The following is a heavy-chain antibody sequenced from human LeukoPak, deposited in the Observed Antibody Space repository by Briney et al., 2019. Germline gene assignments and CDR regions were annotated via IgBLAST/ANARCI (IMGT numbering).Heavy chain of an antibody. CDR2: ISSSSSYI. CDR3: ARGDYSNYGGAFDI. Sequence: GGSLRLSCATSGFTFSSYSMNWVRQAPGKGLEWVSSISSSSSYIYYADSVKGRFTISRDNAKNSLYLQMNSLRAEDTAVYYCARGDYSNYGGAFDIWGQGTMVTVSS. V-gene: IGHV3-21*01. D-gene: IGHD4-11*01. CDR1: GFTFSSYS. J-gene: IGHJ3*02.